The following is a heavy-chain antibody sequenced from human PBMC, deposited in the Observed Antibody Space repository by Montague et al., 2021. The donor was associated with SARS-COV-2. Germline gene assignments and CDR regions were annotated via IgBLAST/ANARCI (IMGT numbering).Heavy chain of an antibody. CDR2: INHSGSS. V-gene: IGHV4-34*01. Sequence: SETLSLTCAVYGGSFSSDYWNWIRQPPGKGLEWIGEINHSGSSNYNPSLKSRVTRSVDTSKNQFSLKLSSVTAADTAVYYCARGARQGYGFRLGSFDYWGQGILVTVSS. J-gene: IGHJ4*02. CDR3: ARGARQGYGFRLGSFDY. CDR1: GGSFSSDY. D-gene: IGHD3-10*01.